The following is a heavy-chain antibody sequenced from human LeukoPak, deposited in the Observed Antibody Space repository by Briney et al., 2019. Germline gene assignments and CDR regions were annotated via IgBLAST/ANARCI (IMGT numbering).Heavy chain of an antibody. CDR3: ARGRYGDYTYYFDY. D-gene: IGHD4-17*01. Sequence: MPSETLSLTCTVSGGSISSGSYYWRWIRQPAGKGLEWIGRIYTSGSTNYNPSLKSRVTISVDTSKNQFSLKLSSVTAAGTAVYYCARGRYGDYTYYFDYWGQGTLVTVSS. J-gene: IGHJ4*02. CDR2: IYTSGST. V-gene: IGHV4-61*02. CDR1: GGSISSGSYY.